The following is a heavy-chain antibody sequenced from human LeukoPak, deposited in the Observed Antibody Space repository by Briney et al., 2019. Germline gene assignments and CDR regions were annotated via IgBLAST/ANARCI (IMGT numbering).Heavy chain of an antibody. D-gene: IGHD6-6*01. CDR2: IHYSGDT. Sequence: SETLSLTCTVSGGSISGHYWNWIRQPPGKGLEWIGYIHYSGDTNYNRSLKSRVAISVDTSKNQFPLKLSSVTAADTAVYYCASLQSPDSSSNDWFDPWGQGTLVTVSS. CDR3: ASLQSPDSSSNDWFDP. CDR1: GGSISGHY. V-gene: IGHV4-59*11. J-gene: IGHJ5*02.